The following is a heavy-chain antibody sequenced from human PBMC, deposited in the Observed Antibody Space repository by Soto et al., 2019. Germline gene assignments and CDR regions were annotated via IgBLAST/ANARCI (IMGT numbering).Heavy chain of an antibody. CDR2: IFYSGTT. Sequence: SETLSLTCTVSGGSISTSSYYWGWIRQPPGKGLEWIGSIFYSGTTYYNPSLKSRVTISVDTSKNQFSLKLSSVTVGDTAIYYCARHAILWVPAAIGPWGQGTMVTVSS. D-gene: IGHD2-2*01. V-gene: IGHV4-39*01. CDR1: GGSISTSSYY. J-gene: IGHJ3*01. CDR3: ARHAILWVPAAIGP.